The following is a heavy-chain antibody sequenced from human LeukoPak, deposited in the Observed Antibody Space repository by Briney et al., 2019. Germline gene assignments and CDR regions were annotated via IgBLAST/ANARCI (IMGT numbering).Heavy chain of an antibody. J-gene: IGHJ4*02. CDR1: GFTFSTYW. D-gene: IGHD1-26*01. Sequence: PGGSLRLSCAASGFTFSTYWMAWVRQAPGKGLEWVANIKGDESARHQADSVKGRFTISRDNAKKSVYLQMNSLRGEDTAVYYCARDVGGSLDYWGQGTLVTVSS. V-gene: IGHV3-7*01. CDR2: IKGDESAR. CDR3: ARDVGGSLDY.